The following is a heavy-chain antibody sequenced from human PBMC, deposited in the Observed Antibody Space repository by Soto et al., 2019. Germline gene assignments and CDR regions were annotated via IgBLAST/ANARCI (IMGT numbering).Heavy chain of an antibody. CDR1: GYTLNTYG. CDR2: ISANNDHT. Sequence: QVQLVQSGAEVKKPGASVKVSCKASGYTLNTYGITWVRQAPGQGLEWMGWISANNDHTNYPQKLQGRVTMTTDTSTGAAYLELRSLTSDDTAVYYCARGTYFDYWGQGTLVTVSS. V-gene: IGHV1-18*01. J-gene: IGHJ4*02. CDR3: ARGTYFDY.